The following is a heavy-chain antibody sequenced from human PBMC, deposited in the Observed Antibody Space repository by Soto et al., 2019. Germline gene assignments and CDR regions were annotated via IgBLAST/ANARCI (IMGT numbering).Heavy chain of an antibody. Sequence: PGGSLRLSCAASGFTVSSNYMSWVRQAPGKGLEWVSVIYSGGSTYYADSVKGRFTISRDNSKNTLYLQMNSLRAEDTAVYYCARAPIVLIDAFDIWGQGTMVTVSS. CDR1: GFTVSSNY. CDR3: ARAPIVLIDAFDI. V-gene: IGHV3-66*01. D-gene: IGHD3-9*01. J-gene: IGHJ3*02. CDR2: IYSGGST.